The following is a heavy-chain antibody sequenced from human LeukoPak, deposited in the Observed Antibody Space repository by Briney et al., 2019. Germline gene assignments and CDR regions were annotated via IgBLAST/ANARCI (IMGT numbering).Heavy chain of an antibody. V-gene: IGHV3-33*01. J-gene: IGHJ5*02. CDR3: ARDAGRWFDP. CDR2: IWYDRSNN. Sequence: GGSVRLSCTASGFTFSSYDMHWVRQAPGKGLEWVAVIWYDRSNNYYADSVKGRFTISRDNSKNTLYLQMNSLRVEDTAVYYCARDAGRWFDPWGQGTLVTVSS. CDR1: GFTFSSYD.